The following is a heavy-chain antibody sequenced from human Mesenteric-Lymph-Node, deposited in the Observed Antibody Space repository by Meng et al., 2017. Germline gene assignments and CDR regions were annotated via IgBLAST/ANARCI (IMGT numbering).Heavy chain of an antibody. D-gene: IGHD2-15*01. CDR3: ARAIYCSGGNCYRYGLDV. Sequence: GESLKISCAASGFTFSSYWMNWVRQAPGKGLVWVSRIDNDGIDTGYAESVKGRFTISRDNAKNTLYLQMNSLRDEDTAVYYCARAIYCSGGNCYRYGLDVWGQGTTVTVSS. V-gene: IGHV3-74*01. J-gene: IGHJ6*02. CDR2: IDNDGIDT. CDR1: GFTFSSYW.